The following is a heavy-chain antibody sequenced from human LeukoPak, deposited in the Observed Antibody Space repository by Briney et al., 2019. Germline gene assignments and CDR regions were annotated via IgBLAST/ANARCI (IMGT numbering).Heavy chain of an antibody. D-gene: IGHD2-8*01. CDR3: ARGGGYCTNNVCPPWFDP. CDR1: GGSFSGFY. CDR2: INHSGSA. V-gene: IGHV4-34*01. Sequence: SETLSLTCSVYGGSFSGFYWNWIRQPPGKGLEWIGEINHSGSAHYSPSLKSRLSISVDPSKNQFSLKLSSVTAADTAVYYCARGGGYCTNNVCPPWFDPWGQGALVTVSS. J-gene: IGHJ5*02.